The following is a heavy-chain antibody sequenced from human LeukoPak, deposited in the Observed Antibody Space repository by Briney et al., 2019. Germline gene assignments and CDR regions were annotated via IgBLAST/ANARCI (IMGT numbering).Heavy chain of an antibody. CDR3: ARESKTYYMDV. V-gene: IGHV1-18*01. Sequence: ASVKVSCKASGYTFTSYGISWVRPAPGQGLEWMGWISAYNGNTNYAQKLQGRVTMTTDRSTSTAYMELRSLRSDDAAVYYCARESKTYYMDVWGKGTTVTVSS. J-gene: IGHJ6*03. CDR2: ISAYNGNT. CDR1: GYTFTSYG.